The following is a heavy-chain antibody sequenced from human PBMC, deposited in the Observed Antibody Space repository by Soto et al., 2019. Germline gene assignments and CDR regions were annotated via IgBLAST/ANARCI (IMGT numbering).Heavy chain of an antibody. CDR1: GYTFTSYG. J-gene: IGHJ6*02. Sequence: QVQLVQSGAEVKKPGASVKVSCKASGYTFTSYGISWVRQAPGQGLEWMGWISAYNGNTNYAQKLQGRVTMTTDTSPSTAYMELRSLRYDDTAVYHCARVGLWFGESHLDYYYGMDVWGQGTTVTVSS. D-gene: IGHD3-10*01. CDR3: ARVGLWFGESHLDYYYGMDV. CDR2: ISAYNGNT. V-gene: IGHV1-18*01.